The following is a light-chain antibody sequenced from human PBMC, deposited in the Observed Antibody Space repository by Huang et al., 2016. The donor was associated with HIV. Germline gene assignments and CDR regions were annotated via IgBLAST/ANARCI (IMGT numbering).Light chain of an antibody. CDR2: ATS. V-gene: IGKV1-6*01. Sequence: AIQMTQSPSSLSAAVGDRVTITCRASQGIRNDLGWYQQKPGKAPKLLIYATSTLQSGVPSRFSGSGSGTDFTLTISSLQPEDVAIYYCLQDYNYPPTFGQGTKVEIK. J-gene: IGKJ1*01. CDR1: QGIRND. CDR3: LQDYNYPPT.